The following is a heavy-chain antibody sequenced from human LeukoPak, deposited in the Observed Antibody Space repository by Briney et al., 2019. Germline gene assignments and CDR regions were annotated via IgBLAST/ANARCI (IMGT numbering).Heavy chain of an antibody. J-gene: IGHJ6*02. CDR1: GYTFTSYG. CDR3: ARDIEMPDSSSLPSGYYYYGMDV. D-gene: IGHD6-13*01. CDR2: ISAYNGNT. Sequence: ASVKVSCKASGYTFTSYGISWVRQAPGQGLEWMGWISAYNGNTNYAQKLQGRVTMTTDTSTSTAYMELRSLRSDDTAVYYCARDIEMPDSSSLPSGYYYYGMDVWGQGTTVTVSS. V-gene: IGHV1-18*01.